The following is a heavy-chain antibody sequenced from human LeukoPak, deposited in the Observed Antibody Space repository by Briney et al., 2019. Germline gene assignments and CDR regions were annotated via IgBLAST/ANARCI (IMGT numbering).Heavy chain of an antibody. D-gene: IGHD4-17*01. CDR2: IYYSGST. Sequence: SETLSLTCTVSGGSISGYYWSWIRQPPGKGLEWIGYIYYSGSTYYNPSLKSRVTISVDTSKNQFSLKLSSVTAADTAVYYCARETGPSTVTTLEYAFDIWGQGTMVTVSS. J-gene: IGHJ3*02. CDR3: ARETGPSTVTTLEYAFDI. V-gene: IGHV4-59*12. CDR1: GGSISGYY.